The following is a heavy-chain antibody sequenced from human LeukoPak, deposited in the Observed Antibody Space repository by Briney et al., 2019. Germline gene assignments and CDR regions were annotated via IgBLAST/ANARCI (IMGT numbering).Heavy chain of an antibody. CDR2: VSATGST. CDR1: GGSISDFY. CDR3: ARGGEVVRGVIGLPYYYYMDV. Sequence: KPSETLSLTCTVSGGSISDFYWSWIRQPAGKGLEYIGRVSATGSTSFNPSLKSRVTISVDTSQNQFSLKLSSLTAADTAVYYCARGGEVVRGVIGLPYYYYMDVWGKGTTVTVSS. V-gene: IGHV4-4*07. D-gene: IGHD3-10*01. J-gene: IGHJ6*03.